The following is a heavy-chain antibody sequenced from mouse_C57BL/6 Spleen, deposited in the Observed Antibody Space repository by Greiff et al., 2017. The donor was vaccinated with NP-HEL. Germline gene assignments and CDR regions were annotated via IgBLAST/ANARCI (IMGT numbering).Heavy chain of an antibody. D-gene: IGHD2-1*01. V-gene: IGHV1-53*01. CDR2: INPSNGGT. CDR3: ASPFYSYAMDY. Sequence: VKLQESGTELVKPGASVKLSCKASGYTFTSYWMHWVKQRPGQGLAWIGNINPSNGGTTYNETFKSKATLTVDKSSITAYMQLSSLTSEDSAVYYCASPFYSYAMDYWGQGTSVTVSS. CDR1: GYTFTSYW. J-gene: IGHJ4*01.